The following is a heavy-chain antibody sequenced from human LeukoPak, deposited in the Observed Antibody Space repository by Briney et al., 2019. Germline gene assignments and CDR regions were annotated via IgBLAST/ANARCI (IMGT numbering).Heavy chain of an antibody. CDR1: GFTFSSYG. V-gene: IGHV3-33*01. D-gene: IGHD5-12*01. Sequence: GGSLRLSCAASGFTFSSYGMHWVRQAPGKGLEWVAVIWYDGSNKYYADSVKGRFTISRDNSMNTLYLQMNSLRAEDTAVYYCAGATRGMDVWGQGTTVTVSS. CDR3: AGATRGMDV. CDR2: IWYDGSNK. J-gene: IGHJ6*02.